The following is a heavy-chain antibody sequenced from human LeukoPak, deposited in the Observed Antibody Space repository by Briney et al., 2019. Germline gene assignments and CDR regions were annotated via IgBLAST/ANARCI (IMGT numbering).Heavy chain of an antibody. D-gene: IGHD3-9*01. V-gene: IGHV3-30-3*01. CDR1: GFTFSSYA. CDR3: ARENYDILTGDYYFDY. CDR2: MSYDGSNK. J-gene: IGHJ4*02. Sequence: PGGSLRLSCAASGFTFSSYAMHWVRQAPGKGLEWVAVMSYDGSNKYYADSVKGRFTISRDNSKNTLYLQMNSLRAEDTAVYYCARENYDILTGDYYFDYWGQGTLVTVSS.